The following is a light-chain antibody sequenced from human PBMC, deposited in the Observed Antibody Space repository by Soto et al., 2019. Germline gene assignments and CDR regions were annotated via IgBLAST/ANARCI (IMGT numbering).Light chain of an antibody. J-gene: IGKJ1*01. CDR2: KAS. Sequence: DIQMTQSPSTLSGSVGDRVTITCRASQTISSWLAWYQQKPGKAPKLLIYKASTLEIGVPSRFSGSGSGTEFTLTISSLQPDDVATYYCQQYNDYSEAFGQGTKVDI. CDR1: QTISSW. V-gene: IGKV1-5*03. CDR3: QQYNDYSEA.